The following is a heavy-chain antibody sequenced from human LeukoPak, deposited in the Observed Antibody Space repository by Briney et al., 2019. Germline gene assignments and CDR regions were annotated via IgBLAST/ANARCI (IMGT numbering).Heavy chain of an antibody. V-gene: IGHV4-31*11. CDR1: GGSFSGYY. CDR3: ARSYYYDSSGYQGG. CDR2: IYYSGST. J-gene: IGHJ4*02. D-gene: IGHD3-22*01. Sequence: SETLSLTCAVYGGSFSGYYWSWIRQHPGKGLEWIGYIYYSGSTYYNPSLKSRVTISVDTSKNQFSLKLSSVTAADTAVYYCARSYYYDSSGYQGGWGQGTLVTVSS.